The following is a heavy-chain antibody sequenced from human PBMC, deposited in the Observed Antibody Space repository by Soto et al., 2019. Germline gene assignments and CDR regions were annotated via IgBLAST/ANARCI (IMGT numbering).Heavy chain of an antibody. CDR1: GFTFSGYG. CDR2: IWYDGSNK. J-gene: IGHJ4*02. Sequence: GGSLRLSCAASGFTFSGYGMHWVRQAPGKGLEWVAVIWYDGSNKYYADSVKGRFTISRDNSKNTLYLQMNSLRAEDTAVYYCARDRDSSGWYVFDYWGQGTLVTVSS. V-gene: IGHV3-33*01. D-gene: IGHD6-19*01. CDR3: ARDRDSSGWYVFDY.